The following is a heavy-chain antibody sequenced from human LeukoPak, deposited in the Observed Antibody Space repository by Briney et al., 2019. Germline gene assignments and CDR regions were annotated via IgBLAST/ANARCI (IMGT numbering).Heavy chain of an antibody. J-gene: IGHJ4*02. CDR1: GFTFSSHA. D-gene: IGHD1-7*01. Sequence: GGSLRLSCAASGFTFSSHAMGWVRQAPGKGLEWVSAIGGSGGSTYYADSVKGRFIISRDNSKNTLYLQMNSLRADDTAIYYCAKGGGTGTRFDYRGQGTLVTVSS. CDR2: IGGSGGST. V-gene: IGHV3-23*01. CDR3: AKGGGTGTRFDY.